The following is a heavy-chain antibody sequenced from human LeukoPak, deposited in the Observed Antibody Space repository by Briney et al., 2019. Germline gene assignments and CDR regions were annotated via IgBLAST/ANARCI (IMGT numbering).Heavy chain of an antibody. V-gene: IGHV1-69*04. D-gene: IGHD3-22*01. CDR1: GGTFSSYA. CDR3: ATQRDYYDSSGSFFDY. Sequence: SSVTLSLKASGGTFSSYAISWLRRAPGQRLERMGRIIPILGIANYEQKLQGRVTITADKSTSTAYMELSSLRSEDTAVYYCATQRDYYDSSGSFFDYWGQGTLVTVSS. CDR2: IIPILGIA. J-gene: IGHJ4*02.